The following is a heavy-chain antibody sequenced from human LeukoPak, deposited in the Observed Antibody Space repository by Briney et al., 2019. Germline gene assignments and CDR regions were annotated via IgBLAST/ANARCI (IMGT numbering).Heavy chain of an antibody. J-gene: IGHJ3*02. V-gene: IGHV3-30*04. D-gene: IGHD6-13*01. Sequence: GGSLRLSCAASGFPFSSYAMHWVRQAPGKGLEWVAVISYDGSNKYYADSVKGRFTISRDNSKNTLYLQMNSLRAEDTAVYYAAAGDAFDIWGQGTMVTVSS. CDR2: ISYDGSNK. CDR3: AAGDAFDI. CDR1: GFPFSSYA.